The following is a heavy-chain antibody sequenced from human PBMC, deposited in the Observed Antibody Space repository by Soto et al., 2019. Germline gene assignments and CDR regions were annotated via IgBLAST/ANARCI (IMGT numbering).Heavy chain of an antibody. J-gene: IGHJ4*02. CDR2: ISGSGGST. CDR3: AKDLYDILTGYIPYYFDY. D-gene: IGHD3-9*01. V-gene: IGHV3-23*01. CDR1: GFTFSSYA. Sequence: GGSLRLSCAASGFTFSSYAMSWVRQAPGKGLEWVSAISGSGGSTYYADSVKGRFTISRDNSKNTLYLQMNSLRAEDTAVYYCAKDLYDILTGYIPYYFDYWGQGTLVTVSS.